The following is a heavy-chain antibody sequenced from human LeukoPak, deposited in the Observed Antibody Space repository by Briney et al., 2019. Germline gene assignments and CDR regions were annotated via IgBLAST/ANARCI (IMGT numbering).Heavy chain of an antibody. CDR3: AREGIAAPETNWFDP. CDR1: GFTFSSYA. V-gene: IGHV3-30-3*01. D-gene: IGHD6-13*01. Sequence: PGGSLRLSCAASGFTFSSYAMHWVRQAPGKGLEWVAVISYDGSNKYYADSVKGRFTISRDNSKNTLYLQMNSLRAEDTAVYYCAREGIAAPETNWFDPWGQGTLVTVSS. CDR2: ISYDGSNK. J-gene: IGHJ5*02.